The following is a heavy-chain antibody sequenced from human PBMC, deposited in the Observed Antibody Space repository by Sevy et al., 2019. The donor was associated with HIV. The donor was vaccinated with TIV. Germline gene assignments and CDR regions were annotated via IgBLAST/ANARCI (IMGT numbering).Heavy chain of an antibody. J-gene: IGHJ4*02. V-gene: IGHV3-72*01. Sequence: GGSLRLSCAASGFTFSDHYMEWVRQAPGKGLEWVGHIRNKADSYTTEYAASVKGRFTISRDDSKNSLYLLMNSLKTEDTAVYYCATHAGIAAAGRVFDYWGQGTLVIVSS. CDR3: ATHAGIAAAGRVFDY. CDR1: GFTFSDHY. CDR2: IRNKADSYTT. D-gene: IGHD6-13*01.